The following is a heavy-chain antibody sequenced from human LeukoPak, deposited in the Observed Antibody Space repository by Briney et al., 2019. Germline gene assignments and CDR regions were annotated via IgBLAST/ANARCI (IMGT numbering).Heavy chain of an antibody. Sequence: SETVSLTCAVYGGSFSGYYWSWIRQPPGKGLEWIGEINHSGSTNYNPSLKSRVTISVDTSKNQFSLKLSSVTAADTAVYYCARKYGYSSGWYDYWGQGTLVTVSS. J-gene: IGHJ4*02. V-gene: IGHV4-34*01. CDR3: ARKYGYSSGWYDY. CDR1: GGSFSGYY. CDR2: INHSGST. D-gene: IGHD6-19*01.